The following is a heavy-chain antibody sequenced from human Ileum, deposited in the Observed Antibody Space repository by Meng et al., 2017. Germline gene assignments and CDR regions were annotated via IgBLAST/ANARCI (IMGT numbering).Heavy chain of an antibody. CDR2: ISQESGRT. CDR1: GDSISSRDW. V-gene: IGHV4-4*02. Sequence: QLQGSGPGLVKPSGTLSLTCAFSGDSISSRDWWSWVRQPPGKGLEWIGEISQESGRTNYNPSLKSRVTISLDKSKNQFSLNLNSVTAADTAVYYCVRNEGYSLGDWGQGTLVTVSS. J-gene: IGHJ4*02. D-gene: IGHD2-21*01. CDR3: VRNEGYSLGD.